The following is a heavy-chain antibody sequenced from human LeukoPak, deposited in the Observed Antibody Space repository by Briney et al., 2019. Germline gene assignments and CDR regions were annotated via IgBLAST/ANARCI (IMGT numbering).Heavy chain of an antibody. Sequence: SETLSLSCNVAGDSSSSYYWSWIRQPPGKGLEWIGYVYYSGVPTYNPSLKSRVSISVDTSKSQFSLKLTSVTAADTAVYYCARVQRGGYWYYGMDVWGQGTTVTVSS. CDR2: VYYSGVP. D-gene: IGHD3-16*01. V-gene: IGHV4-59*08. J-gene: IGHJ6*02. CDR1: GDSSSSYY. CDR3: ARVQRGGYWYYGMDV.